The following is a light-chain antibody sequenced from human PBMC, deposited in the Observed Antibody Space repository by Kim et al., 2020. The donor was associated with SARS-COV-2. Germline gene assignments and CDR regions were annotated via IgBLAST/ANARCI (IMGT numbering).Light chain of an antibody. CDR3: CLFAGSSHWV. CDR1: SMDVRSYEY. V-gene: IGLV2-23*01. CDR2: EAS. Sequence: GDTSTSTCTGASMDVRSYEYRSWYQQQQGQAPKVMIYEASKRRSGVSHRFSGSKSGSTASLTISGLQAEDEADYYCCLFAGSSHWVFGGGTKLTVL. J-gene: IGLJ3*02.